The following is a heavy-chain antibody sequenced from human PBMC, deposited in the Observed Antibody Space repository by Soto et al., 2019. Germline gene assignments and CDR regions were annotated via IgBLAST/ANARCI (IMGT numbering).Heavy chain of an antibody. CDR3: ERGWELRFDP. J-gene: IGHJ5*02. Sequence: QPFSHTFASSWVSFSSNIAACNWIRQSPSRGLEWLGRTYYRSKWYNDYAVSVKSRITINPDTSKNQFSLQLNSVTPEDTAVYYCERGWELRFDPWGQGTLVTVSS. D-gene: IGHD1-26*01. CDR1: WVSFSSNIAA. V-gene: IGHV6-1*01. CDR2: TYYRSKWYN.